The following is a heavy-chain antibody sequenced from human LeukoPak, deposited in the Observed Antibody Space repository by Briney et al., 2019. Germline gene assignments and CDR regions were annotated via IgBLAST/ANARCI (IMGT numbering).Heavy chain of an antibody. V-gene: IGHV1-8*01. Sequence: ASVKVSCKASGYTFTSYDINWVRQATGQGLEWMGWMNPNSGNTGYAQKFQDRVTMTRNTSISTAYMEVSSLRSEDTAVYYCARMYYYDTSDPNWIDPWGQGTLVTVSS. CDR1: GYTFTSYD. CDR2: MNPNSGNT. CDR3: ARMYYYDTSDPNWIDP. D-gene: IGHD3-22*01. J-gene: IGHJ5*02.